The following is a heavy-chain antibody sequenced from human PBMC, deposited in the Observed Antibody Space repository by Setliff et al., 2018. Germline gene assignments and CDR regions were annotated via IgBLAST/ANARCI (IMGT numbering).Heavy chain of an antibody. V-gene: IGHV4-34*01. Sequence: VSLTCSVYGDSFSDYYWSWIRQPPGQGLEWIGEINHSGTTNYNPSLKSRVTISVDTSKKQFSLKLSSVTAADTAVYYCAKFGPLDLTGDWAFDNWGQGTLVTVSS. CDR2: INHSGTT. CDR3: AKFGPLDLTGDWAFDN. D-gene: IGHD7-27*01. CDR1: GDSFSDYY. J-gene: IGHJ4*02.